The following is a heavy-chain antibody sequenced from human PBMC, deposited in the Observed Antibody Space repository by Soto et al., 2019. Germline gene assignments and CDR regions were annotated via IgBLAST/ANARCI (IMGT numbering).Heavy chain of an antibody. Sequence: EVQLSESGGTLVQPGGSLSLACAASGFPFSSCAMSWVRRAPGKVLEWVSSISASGDITYYADSVKGRFTISRDNSKSTLSMQVNGLRAEDTAVYYCARGGFWVHYGMDVWGQGTTVTVSS. CDR2: ISASGDIT. CDR1: GFPFSSCA. J-gene: IGHJ6*02. V-gene: IGHV3-23*01. CDR3: ARGGFWVHYGMDV. D-gene: IGHD3-16*01.